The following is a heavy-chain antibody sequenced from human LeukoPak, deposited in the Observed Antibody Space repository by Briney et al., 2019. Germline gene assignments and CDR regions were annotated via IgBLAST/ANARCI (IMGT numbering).Heavy chain of an antibody. CDR1: GYTLTELS. V-gene: IGHV1-24*01. Sequence: ASVKVSCKVSGYTLTELSMHWVRQAPGKGLEWMGGFDPEDGETIYAQKFQGRVTMTEDTSTDTASMELRSLRSEDTAVYYCATATPLYGGKEGWGQGTLVTVSS. D-gene: IGHD4-23*01. CDR3: ATATPLYGGKEG. CDR2: FDPEDGET. J-gene: IGHJ4*02.